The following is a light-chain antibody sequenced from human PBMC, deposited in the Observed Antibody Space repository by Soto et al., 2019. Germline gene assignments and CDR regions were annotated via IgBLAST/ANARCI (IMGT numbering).Light chain of an antibody. CDR1: QSVSSSY. CDR2: DAS. CDR3: RAEYT. J-gene: IGKJ2*01. Sequence: EIVLTQSPGTLSLSPGERATLSCRASQSVSSSYLAWYQQKPGQAPRLLIYDASSRATGIPDRFSGSGSGTDFTRTISRLEPEDFAVYYCRAEYTFGQGTKLEIK. V-gene: IGKV3-20*01.